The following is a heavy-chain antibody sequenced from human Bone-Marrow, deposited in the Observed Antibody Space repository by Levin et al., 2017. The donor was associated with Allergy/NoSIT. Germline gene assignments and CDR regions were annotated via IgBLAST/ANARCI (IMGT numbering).Heavy chain of an antibody. V-gene: IGHV3-23*01. CDR2: ISGSGGST. Sequence: GGSLRLSCAASGFTFSSYAMSWVRQAPGKGLEWVSAISGSGGSTYYADSVKGRFTISRDNSKKTLYLQMNSLRAEDTAVYYCAKAQGGEYYYDSSGYYHNWGQGTLVTVSS. J-gene: IGHJ4*02. CDR3: AKAQGGEYYYDSSGYYHN. CDR1: GFTFSSYA. D-gene: IGHD3-22*01.